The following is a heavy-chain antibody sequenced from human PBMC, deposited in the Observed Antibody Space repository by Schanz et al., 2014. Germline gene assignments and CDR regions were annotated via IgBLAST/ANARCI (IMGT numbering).Heavy chain of an antibody. CDR2: ISRDGTTS. V-gene: IGHV3-11*04. CDR1: GFIFNDYY. D-gene: IGHD1-1*01. CDR3: ARDSGWNALDI. J-gene: IGHJ3*02. Sequence: VQLLESGGGLVQPGGSLRLSCAASGFIFNDYYMNWIRQAPGKGLEWLSYISRDGTTSYYADSVKGRFTISRDNAKKSLYLQLNSLRAEDTAVYYCARDSGWNALDIWGQGTVVTVSS.